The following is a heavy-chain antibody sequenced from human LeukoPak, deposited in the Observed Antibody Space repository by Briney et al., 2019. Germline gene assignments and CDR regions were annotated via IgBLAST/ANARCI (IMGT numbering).Heavy chain of an antibody. CDR2: INHSGST. V-gene: IGHV4-34*01. CDR1: GGSFSGYY. Sequence: SETLSLTCAVYGGSFSGYYWSWIRQPPGKGLEWIGEINHSGSTYYNPSLKSRVTISVDTSKNQFSLKLSSVTAADTAVYYCAREGLVIAVAGMDYFDYWGQGTLVTVSS. D-gene: IGHD6-19*01. J-gene: IGHJ4*02. CDR3: AREGLVIAVAGMDYFDY.